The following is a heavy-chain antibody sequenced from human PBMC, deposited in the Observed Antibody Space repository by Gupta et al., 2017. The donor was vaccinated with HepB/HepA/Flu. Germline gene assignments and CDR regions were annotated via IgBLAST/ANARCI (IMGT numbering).Heavy chain of an antibody. V-gene: IGHV4-39*01. Sequence: QLQLQESGPGLGKPSETLSLHCTVSGDPIRSSGYYWGWIRQPPGKGLECVGRINYSANTFYNQSLRSRFAIYVDTTKNQFSLNLASVTAADTAVYYCARKLHIGSFSASWFDPWGQGTLVTVSS. CDR3: ARKLHIGSFSASWFDP. CDR1: GDPIRSSGYY. CDR2: INYSANT. J-gene: IGHJ5*02. D-gene: IGHD1-26*01.